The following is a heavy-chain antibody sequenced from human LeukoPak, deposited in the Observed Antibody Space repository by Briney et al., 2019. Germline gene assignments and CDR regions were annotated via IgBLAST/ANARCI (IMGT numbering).Heavy chain of an antibody. Sequence: PGGSLRLSCAASGFTFSSYGMHWVRQAPGKGLEWVAVISYDGSNKYYADSVKGRFTISRDNSKNTLYLQMNSLRAEDTAVYYCAKDLDAHYGSGSYSYYYGMDVWGQGTTVTVSS. J-gene: IGHJ6*02. D-gene: IGHD3-10*01. V-gene: IGHV3-30*18. CDR1: GFTFSSYG. CDR3: AKDLDAHYGSGSYSYYYGMDV. CDR2: ISYDGSNK.